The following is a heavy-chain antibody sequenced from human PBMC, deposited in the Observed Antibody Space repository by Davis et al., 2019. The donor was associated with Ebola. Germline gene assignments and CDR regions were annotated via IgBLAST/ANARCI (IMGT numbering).Heavy chain of an antibody. CDR2: IYHSGST. CDR3: AKNLYYDSSGPNFDY. D-gene: IGHD3-22*01. CDR1: GGSISSSNW. J-gene: IGHJ4*02. V-gene: IGHV4-4*02. Sequence: MPGGSLRLSCAVSGGSISSSNWWSWVRQPPGKGLEWIGEIYHSGSTNYNPSLQSRVTISVDKSKNQFSLKLSSVTAADTAVYYCAKNLYYDSSGPNFDYWGQGTLVTVSS.